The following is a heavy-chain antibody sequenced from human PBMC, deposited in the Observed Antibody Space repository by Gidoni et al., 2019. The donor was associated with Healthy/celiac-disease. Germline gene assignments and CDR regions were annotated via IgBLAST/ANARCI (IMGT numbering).Heavy chain of an antibody. Sequence: EVQLVESGGGLVQPGGSLSLSCAASGFTVSSNYMSWVRQAPGKGLEWVSVIYSGGSTYYADSVKGRFTISRDNSKNTLYLQMNSLRAEDTAVYYCATSTDYYYYYMDVWGKGTTVTVSS. V-gene: IGHV3-66*02. J-gene: IGHJ6*03. CDR3: ATSTDYYYYYMDV. CDR1: GFTVSSNY. CDR2: IYSGGST.